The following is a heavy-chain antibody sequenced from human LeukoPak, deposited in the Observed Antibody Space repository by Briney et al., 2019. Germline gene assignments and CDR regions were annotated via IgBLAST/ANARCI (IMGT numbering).Heavy chain of an antibody. J-gene: IGHJ4*02. V-gene: IGHV4-4*07. D-gene: IGHD3-16*01. CDR1: GGSISDYY. CDR3: ARRALWLYDDY. Sequence: SETLSLTCTVSGGSISDYYWTWIRQPAGKGLEWIGRIYSSGTTIYNPSLKSRVTMSVDTSKNQFSLKLSSVTAADTAVYYCARRALWLYDDYWGQGTLVTVSS. CDR2: IYSSGTT.